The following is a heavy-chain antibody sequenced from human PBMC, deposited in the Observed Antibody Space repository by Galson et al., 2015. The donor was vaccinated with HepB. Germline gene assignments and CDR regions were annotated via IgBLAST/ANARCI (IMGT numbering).Heavy chain of an antibody. CDR3: ARDQPGVGTATFDY. Sequence: SLRLSCAASGFSVSRNYMSWVRQAPGKGLEWVSVIYSDGRTYYADSVKGRFTISRDNSKNTLFLQMNSLRAEDTAVYYCARDQPGVGTATFDYWGQGTLVTVSS. CDR1: GFSVSRNY. V-gene: IGHV3-53*01. D-gene: IGHD1-26*01. CDR2: IYSDGRT. J-gene: IGHJ4*02.